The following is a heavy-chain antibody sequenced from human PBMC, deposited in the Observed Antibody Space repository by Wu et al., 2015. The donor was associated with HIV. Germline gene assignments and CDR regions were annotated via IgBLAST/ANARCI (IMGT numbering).Heavy chain of an antibody. D-gene: IGHD1-26*01. V-gene: IGHV1-2*02. Sequence: QVQLVQSGAEVKKPGASVKVSCKASGYTFTGYYMHWVRQAPGQGLEWMGWINPNSGGTNYAQKFQGRVTMTRDTSISTAYMELSRLRSDDTAVYYCARALVGATWGRAFDIWGQGDNGHRSLQ. CDR1: GYTFTGYY. CDR2: INPNSGGT. J-gene: IGHJ3*02. CDR3: ARALVGATWGRAFDI.